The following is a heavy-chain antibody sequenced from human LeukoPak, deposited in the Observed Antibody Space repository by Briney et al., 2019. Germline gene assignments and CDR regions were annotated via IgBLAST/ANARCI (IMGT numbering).Heavy chain of an antibody. CDR3: ARETCPGGACYGGFDS. CDR1: GDSVSSNSAA. CDR2: TYFRSRWYS. Sequence: SQTLSLTCAISGDSVSSNSAAWNWIRQSPSRGLEWLGRTYFRSRWYSDYGVSVKGRITINPDTSKNQFSLQLNSVTPEDTALYYCARETCPGGACYGGFDSWGQGILVTVSS. J-gene: IGHJ4*02. D-gene: IGHD2-8*02. V-gene: IGHV6-1*01.